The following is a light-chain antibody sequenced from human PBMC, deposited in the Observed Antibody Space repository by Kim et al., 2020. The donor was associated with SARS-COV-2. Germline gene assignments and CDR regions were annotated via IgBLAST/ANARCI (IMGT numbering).Light chain of an antibody. CDR2: EDI. V-gene: IGLV6-57*03. J-gene: IGLJ2*01. CDR3: QSSDRTTVI. CDR1: SSGIAGNF. Sequence: GKTVTISCTRSSSGIAGNFVQCYQQRPGSAPTNVIYEDIQSPSGVPDRFSVSFDSSSNSASLTISGLRTEDEATYYCQSSDRTTVIFGGGTQLTVL.